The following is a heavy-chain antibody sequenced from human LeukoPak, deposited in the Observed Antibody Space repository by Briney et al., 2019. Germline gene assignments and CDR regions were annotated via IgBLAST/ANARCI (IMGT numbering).Heavy chain of an antibody. CDR1: GFTFSSYS. CDR2: ISSSSSYI. J-gene: IGHJ4*02. V-gene: IGHV3-21*01. CDR3: ARTDCSGGSCYSDFDY. Sequence: GGSLRLSCAASGFTFSSYSMNWVRQAPGKGLEWVSSISSSSSYIYYADSVKGRFTISRDNVKNSLYLQMNSLRAEDTAVYYCARTDCSGGSCYSDFDYWGQGTLVTVSS. D-gene: IGHD2-15*01.